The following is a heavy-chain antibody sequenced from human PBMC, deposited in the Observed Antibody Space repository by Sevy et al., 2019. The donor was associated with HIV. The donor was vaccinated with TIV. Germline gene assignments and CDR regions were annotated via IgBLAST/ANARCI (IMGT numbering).Heavy chain of an antibody. CDR2: IYPGDSDT. CDR1: GYSFTSYW. J-gene: IGHJ5*02. Sequence: GETLKISCKGSGYSFTSYWIGWVRQMPGKGLEWMGIIYPGDSDTRYSPSFQGQVTISADKSISTAYLQWSSLKASDTAMYYCARSPGYCSGGSCYSWGWLDPWGQGTLVTVSS. CDR3: ARSPGYCSGGSCYSWGWLDP. D-gene: IGHD2-15*01. V-gene: IGHV5-51*01.